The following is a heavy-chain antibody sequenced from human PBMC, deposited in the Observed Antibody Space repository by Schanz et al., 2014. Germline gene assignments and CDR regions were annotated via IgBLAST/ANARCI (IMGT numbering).Heavy chain of an antibody. CDR2: INHSGST. J-gene: IGHJ4*02. CDR1: SGSFSGYY. V-gene: IGHV4-34*01. D-gene: IGHD6-13*01. Sequence: QMRLQEAGPGLVRPSETLSLSCAVYSGSFSGYYWSWIRQPPGKGLEWIGEINHSGSTNYNPSLKSRVTISVEPSKNQFSLKLSSVTAADTAVYYCARGPDSTSADVTRGRRRYYFDYWGQGTLVTVSS. CDR3: ARGPDSTSADVTRGRRRYYFDY.